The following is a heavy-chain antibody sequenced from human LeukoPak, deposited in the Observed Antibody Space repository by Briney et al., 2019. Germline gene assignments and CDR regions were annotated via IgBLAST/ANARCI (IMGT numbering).Heavy chain of an antibody. J-gene: IGHJ4*02. CDR3: TRDEYYYDSSGYYYVDY. CDR1: GFTFGDYA. V-gene: IGHV3-49*04. D-gene: IGHD3-22*01. CDR2: IRSKAYGGTT. Sequence: GGSLRLSCTASGFTFGDYAMSWVRQAPGKGLEWVGFIRSKAYGGTTEYAASVKGRFTISRDDSKSIAYLQMNSLKTEDTAVYYCTRDEYYYDSSGYYYVDYWGQGTLVTVSP.